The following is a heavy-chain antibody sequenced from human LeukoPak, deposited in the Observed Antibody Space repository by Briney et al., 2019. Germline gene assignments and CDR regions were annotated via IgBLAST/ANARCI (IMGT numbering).Heavy chain of an antibody. J-gene: IGHJ2*01. CDR1: GGSISSGGYY. D-gene: IGHD4-17*01. V-gene: IGHV4-31*03. CDR3: ARDRTGDWYFDL. Sequence: SETLSLTYTVSGGSISSGGYYWNWIRQYSGKDLEWIGYIYYSGSTYYNPSLKSRVTISVDTSKNQFSLKLSSVTAADTAVYYCARDRTGDWYFDLWGRGTLVTVSS. CDR2: IYYSGST.